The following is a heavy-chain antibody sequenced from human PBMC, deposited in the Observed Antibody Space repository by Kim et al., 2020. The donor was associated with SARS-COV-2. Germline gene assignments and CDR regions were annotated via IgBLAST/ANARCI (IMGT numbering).Heavy chain of an antibody. CDR3: ARDGDILTGDAFDI. V-gene: IGHV1-3*01. CDR1: GYTFTSYA. CDR2: INAGNGNT. J-gene: IGHJ3*02. Sequence: ASVKVSCKASGYTFTSYAMHWVRQAPGQRLEWMGWINAGNGNTKYSQKFQGRVTITRDTSASTAYMELSSLRSEDTAVYYCARDGDILTGDAFDIWGQGTMVTVSS. D-gene: IGHD3-9*01.